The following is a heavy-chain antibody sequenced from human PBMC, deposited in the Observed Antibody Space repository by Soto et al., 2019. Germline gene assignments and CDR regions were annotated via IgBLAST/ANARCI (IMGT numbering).Heavy chain of an antibody. D-gene: IGHD3-16*01. Sequence: SETLSLTCTVSGGSISSSSYYWGWIRRPPGKGLEWIGSIYYSGSTYYNPSLKSRVTISVDTSKNQFSLKLSSVTAADTAVYYCARHQGDDYYYHYYGTDVWDQGPMV. CDR2: IYYSGST. CDR3: ARHQGDDYYYHYYGTDV. V-gene: IGHV4-39*01. J-gene: IGHJ6*02. CDR1: GGSISSSSYY.